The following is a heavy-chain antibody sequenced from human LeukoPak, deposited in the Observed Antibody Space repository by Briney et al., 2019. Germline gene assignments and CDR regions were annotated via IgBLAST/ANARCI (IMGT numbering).Heavy chain of an antibody. CDR2: IGISSGNT. CDR1: GFTFNDYS. D-gene: IGHD5-24*01. Sequence: GSLRLSCAASGFTFNDYSMNWVRQAPGKGLEWISYIGISSGNTKYADSVKGRFTISGDKAKNSLYLQMNSLRVEDTAVYYCARDYKYAFDNWGQGTLVTVSS. CDR3: ARDYKYAFDN. J-gene: IGHJ4*02. V-gene: IGHV3-48*01.